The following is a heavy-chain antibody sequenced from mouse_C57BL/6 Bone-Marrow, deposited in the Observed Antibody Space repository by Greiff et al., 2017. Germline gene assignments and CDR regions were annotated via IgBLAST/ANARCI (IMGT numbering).Heavy chain of an antibody. CDR2: IDPETGGT. J-gene: IGHJ3*01. D-gene: IGHD4-1*01. V-gene: IGHV1-15*01. CDR1: GYTFTDYE. Sequence: VQLQQSGAELVRPGASVTLSCKASGYTFTDYEMHWVKQTPVHGLEWIGAIDPETGGTAYNQKFKGKAILTSDQSSSPAYMELRSLTSEDSAVYDSAELGSGFADWGKGTLVTVSA. CDR3: AELGSGFAD.